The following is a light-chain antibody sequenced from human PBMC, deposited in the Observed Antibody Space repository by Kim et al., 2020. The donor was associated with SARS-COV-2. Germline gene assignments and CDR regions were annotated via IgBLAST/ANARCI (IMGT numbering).Light chain of an antibody. CDR2: YNA. CDR1: SVGSNS. V-gene: IGLV3-21*04. J-gene: IGLJ2*01. CDR3: QVWDSSSEHPV. Sequence: SYELTQPPSLSVAPGGTARITCGGSSVGSNSVHWHQQKTGQAPVLVIYYNADRPSGIPERFSGSKSWNTATLIISTVEAGDEAHYYCQVWDSSSEHPVFG.